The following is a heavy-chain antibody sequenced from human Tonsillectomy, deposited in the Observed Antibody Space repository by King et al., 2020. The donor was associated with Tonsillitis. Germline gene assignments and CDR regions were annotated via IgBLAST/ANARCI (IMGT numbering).Heavy chain of an antibody. J-gene: IGHJ3*01. D-gene: IGHD1-7*01. CDR2: ISLSGRTT. Sequence: VQLVESGGGLVQPGGSLRLSCAASGFTLSSNEMNWVRPAPGEGLGWVSYISLSGRTTYYAASVKGRFARSRDNAKNSLYLQMNSLRAEDTAIYYCARERRDGNYGRADAFDFWGPGTMVTVSS. CDR1: GFTLSSNE. CDR3: ARERRDGNYGRADAFDF. V-gene: IGHV3-48*03.